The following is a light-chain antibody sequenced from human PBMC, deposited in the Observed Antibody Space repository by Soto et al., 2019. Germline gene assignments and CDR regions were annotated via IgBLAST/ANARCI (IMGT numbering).Light chain of an antibody. Sequence: QSVLTQPPSVSGAPGQRVTISCTGTSSYIGAGYDVHWYQQLPGTAPKLLIYGNSNRLSGVPDRFSGSKSGTSVSLAITGLQAEDEADYYCQSYDSSLSGSVFGGGTKLTVL. CDR1: SSYIGAGYD. CDR2: GNS. V-gene: IGLV1-40*01. CDR3: QSYDSSLSGSV. J-gene: IGLJ3*02.